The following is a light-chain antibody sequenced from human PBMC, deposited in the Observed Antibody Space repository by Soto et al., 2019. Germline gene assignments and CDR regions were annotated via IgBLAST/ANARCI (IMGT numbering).Light chain of an antibody. CDR2: EVS. CDR1: SSDVGGFNY. J-gene: IGLJ1*01. V-gene: IGLV2-14*01. CDR3: SSYASSRDYV. Sequence: QSALTQPASVSGSPGQSITISCTGTSSDVGGFNYVSWYQQHPGKAPKLMIYEVSNRPSGVSNRFSGSNSGNTASLTISGLQAEDEADYYCSSYASSRDYVFVTGTKVTVL.